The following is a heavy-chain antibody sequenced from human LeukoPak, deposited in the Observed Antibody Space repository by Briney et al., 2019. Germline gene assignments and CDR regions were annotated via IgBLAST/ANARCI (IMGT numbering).Heavy chain of an antibody. D-gene: IGHD3-22*01. V-gene: IGHV3-74*01. Sequence: GGSLRLSCAASGFTFSSYWMHWVRQAPGKGLVWVSRISDGGSTTTYADSVKGRFTISRDNAKNTLYLQMNGLRAEDTAVYYCSRSAYYDGSGNYYDYWGQGPLVTVSS. J-gene: IGHJ4*02. CDR3: SRSAYYDGSGNYYDY. CDR2: ISDGGSTT. CDR1: GFTFSSYW.